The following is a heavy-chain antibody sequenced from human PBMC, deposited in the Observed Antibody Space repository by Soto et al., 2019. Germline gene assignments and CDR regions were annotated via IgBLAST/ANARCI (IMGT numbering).Heavy chain of an antibody. CDR3: AKDRSSGLTNTHDY. CDR2: ISGSGGST. CDR1: GFTFSSYA. V-gene: IGHV3-23*01. Sequence: GGSLRLTCAASGFTFSSYAMSWVRQAPGKGLEWVSAISGSGGSTYYADSAKGRFTISRDNSKNTLYLQLNSLRAEDTAVYYCAKDRSSGLTNTHDYWGQGTLVTVSS. D-gene: IGHD6-19*01. J-gene: IGHJ4*02.